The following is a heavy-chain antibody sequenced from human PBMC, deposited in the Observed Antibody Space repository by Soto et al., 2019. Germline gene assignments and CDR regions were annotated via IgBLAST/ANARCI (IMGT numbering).Heavy chain of an antibody. Sequence: QVQLVQSGAEVKEPGSSVKVSCKASGGTFSSHAISWVRQAPGQGLEWMGGVTPLFGMANYAQKFQGRVTITADKFAAAAYRELTSLTSEETAVYYCARGDDFDYYYGVDVWGQGTTVTVSS. V-gene: IGHV1-69*17. J-gene: IGHJ6*02. CDR2: VTPLFGMA. CDR1: GGTFSSHA. D-gene: IGHD3-16*01. CDR3: ARGDDFDYYYGVDV.